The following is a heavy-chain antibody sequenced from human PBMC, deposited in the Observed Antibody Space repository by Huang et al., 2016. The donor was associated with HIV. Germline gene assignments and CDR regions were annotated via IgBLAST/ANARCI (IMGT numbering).Heavy chain of an antibody. J-gene: IGHJ3*02. Sequence: QIQLMQSGPELKQPGASVKVSCKASGYTFTSYGLTWVRQAHGKGPAWMGWISASSGEKEYAQKCQGRVTWNTDTSTNIAYMELRSLRSDDTAKYYCARDPKYHRIGYYRQRRGIDIWGQGTMVIVSS. CDR1: GYTFTSYG. D-gene: IGHD3-22*01. CDR3: ARDPKYHRIGYYRQRRGIDI. CDR2: ISASSGEK. V-gene: IGHV1-18*01.